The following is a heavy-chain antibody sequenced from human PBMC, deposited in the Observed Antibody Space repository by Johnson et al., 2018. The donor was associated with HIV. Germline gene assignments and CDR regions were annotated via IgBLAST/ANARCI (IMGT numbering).Heavy chain of an antibody. CDR1: GFTFSSYG. CDR2: ISWNSGSV. D-gene: IGHD6-6*01. J-gene: IGHJ3*02. Sequence: VQLVESGGGVVQPGRSLRLSCAASGFTFSSYGMHWVRQAPGKGLEWVSGISWNSGSVAYADSVKGRFTISRDNAKNSLYLQMNSLRAEDTAVYYCARDGYSSSSFGAFDIWGQGTMVTVSS. CDR3: ARDGYSSSSFGAFDI. V-gene: IGHV3-48*04.